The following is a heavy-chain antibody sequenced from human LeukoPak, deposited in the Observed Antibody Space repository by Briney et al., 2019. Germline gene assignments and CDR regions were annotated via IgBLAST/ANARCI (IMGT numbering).Heavy chain of an antibody. Sequence: GASVKVSCKASGYTFTGYYMHWVRQAPGQGLEWMGWINPNSGGTNYAQKLQGRVTMTTDTSTSTAYMELRSLRSDDTAVYYCARGDSGSYGDAFDIWGQGTMVTVSS. CDR3: ARGDSGSYGDAFDI. CDR2: INPNSGGT. D-gene: IGHD1-26*01. V-gene: IGHV1-2*02. CDR1: GYTFTGYY. J-gene: IGHJ3*02.